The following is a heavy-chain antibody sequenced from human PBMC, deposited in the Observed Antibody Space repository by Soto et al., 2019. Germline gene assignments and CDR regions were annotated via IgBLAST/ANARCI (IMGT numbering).Heavy chain of an antibody. CDR2: IYYSGTT. V-gene: IGHV4-39*01. Sequence: SETLSLTCTVSVVSISTSNYYCGWFRQPPWKGLDWIGNIYYSGTTYYNPSLKSRVTISVDTSKNQFSLKLNSVTAADTAVYYCATFVVPARRPTDFEFWGPGTLVIVS. D-gene: IGHD2-21*02. CDR1: VVSISTSNYY. CDR3: ATFVVPARRPTDFEF. J-gene: IGHJ4*02.